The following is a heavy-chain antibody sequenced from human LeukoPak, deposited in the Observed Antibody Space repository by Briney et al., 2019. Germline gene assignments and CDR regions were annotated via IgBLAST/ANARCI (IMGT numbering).Heavy chain of an antibody. CDR3: ARLGHRYGGGSFSDY. D-gene: IGHD2-15*01. V-gene: IGHV5-51*01. Sequence: GESLKISCKGSGYSFTSYWIGWVRQMPGKGLEWMGIIYPGDSDTRYSPSFQGQVTISADKSISTAYLQWSSLKASDTAMYYCARLGHRYGGGSFSDYWGQGTLVTVSS. CDR1: GYSFTSYW. CDR2: IYPGDSDT. J-gene: IGHJ4*02.